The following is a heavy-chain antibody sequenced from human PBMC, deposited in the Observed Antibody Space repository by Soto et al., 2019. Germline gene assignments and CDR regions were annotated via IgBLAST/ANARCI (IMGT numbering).Heavy chain of an antibody. CDR3: TKARCTGDSCFVPDY. J-gene: IGHJ4*01. CDR1: GFTFSSYT. D-gene: IGHD2-8*02. CDR2: ISGSGDSP. V-gene: IGHV3-23*01. Sequence: GGSLRLSCAASGFTFSSYTMAWVRQAPGKGLEWISAISGSGDSPSYADSVQGRFSISRDNLRNTFFLQMNSLRAEDTATYYCTKARCTGDSCFVPDYWGHGALVTVSS.